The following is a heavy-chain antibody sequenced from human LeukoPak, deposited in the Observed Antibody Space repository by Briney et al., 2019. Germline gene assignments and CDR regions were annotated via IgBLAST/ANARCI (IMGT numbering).Heavy chain of an antibody. CDR2: IYYSGST. CDR1: GGSISSYY. Sequence: SETLSLTCTVSGGSISSYYWSWIRQPPGKGLEWIGYIYYSGSTNYNPSLKSRVTISVDTSKNQFSLKLSSVTAADTAVYYCARGRRGYDYLDQASHFDYWGQGTLVTVSS. V-gene: IGHV4-59*01. D-gene: IGHD5-12*01. CDR3: ARGRRGYDYLDQASHFDY. J-gene: IGHJ4*02.